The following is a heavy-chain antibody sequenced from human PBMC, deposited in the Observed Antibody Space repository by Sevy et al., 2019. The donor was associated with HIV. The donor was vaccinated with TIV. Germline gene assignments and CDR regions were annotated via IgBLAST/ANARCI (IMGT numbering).Heavy chain of an antibody. D-gene: IGHD3-16*01. CDR2: IYYSGST. CDR3: ARSKFGLRLGKLWWFDP. Sequence: SETLSLTCTVSGGSISSYYWSWIRQPPGKGLEWIGYIYYSGSTNYNPSLKSRVTISVDTSKNQFSLKLSSVTAADTAVYYCARSKFGLRLGKLWWFDPWGQGTLVTVSS. V-gene: IGHV4-59*01. J-gene: IGHJ5*02. CDR1: GGSISSYY.